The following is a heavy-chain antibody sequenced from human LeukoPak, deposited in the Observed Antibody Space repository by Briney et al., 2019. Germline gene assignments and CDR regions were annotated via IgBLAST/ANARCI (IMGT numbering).Heavy chain of an antibody. CDR3: ARGGDIVGATRSVFDF. CDR1: GFTVSSNY. D-gene: IGHD1-26*01. CDR2: LSSGGTT. V-gene: IGHV3-53*01. Sequence: PGGSLRLSCAASGFTVSSNYMSWVRQAPGKGLEWVSVLSSGGTTYYADSVKGRFTISRDTSKNTLYLQMNSLRAEDTAIYYCARGGDIVGATRSVFDFWGQGTMVTVSS. J-gene: IGHJ3*01.